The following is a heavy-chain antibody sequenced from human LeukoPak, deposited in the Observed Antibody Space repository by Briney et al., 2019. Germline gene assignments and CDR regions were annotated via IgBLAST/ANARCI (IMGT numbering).Heavy chain of an antibody. Sequence: PSETLSLTCTVSGGSISSSSYYWGWIRQPPGKGLEWIGSIYYSGSTYYNPSLKSRVTISVDTSKNQFSLKLSSVTAADTAVYYCARRRYSGYDWNDYWGRGTLVTVSS. CDR3: ARRRYSGYDWNDY. D-gene: IGHD5-12*01. CDR2: IYYSGST. J-gene: IGHJ4*02. CDR1: GGSISSSSYY. V-gene: IGHV4-39*01.